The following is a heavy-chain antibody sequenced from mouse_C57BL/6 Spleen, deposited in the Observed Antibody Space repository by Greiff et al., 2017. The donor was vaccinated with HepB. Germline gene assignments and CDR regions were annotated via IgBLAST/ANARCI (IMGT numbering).Heavy chain of an antibody. CDR3: AKEGLITTVVANFDY. V-gene: IGHV1-82*01. J-gene: IGHJ2*01. CDR1: GYAFSSSW. D-gene: IGHD1-1*01. Sequence: VQLQQSGPELVKPGASVKISCKASGYAFSSSWMNWVKQRPGKGLEWMGRIYPGDGDTNYNGKFKGKATLTADKSSSTAYMQLSSLTSEDSAVYFCAKEGLITTVVANFDYWGQGTTLTVSS. CDR2: IYPGDGDT.